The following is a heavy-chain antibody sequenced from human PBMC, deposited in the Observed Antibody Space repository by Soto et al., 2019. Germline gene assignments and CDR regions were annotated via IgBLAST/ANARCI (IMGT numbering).Heavy chain of an antibody. CDR2: TRNKANSYTT. V-gene: IGHV3-72*01. CDR1: GFTFIDHY. Sequence: GGSLRLSCAASGFTFIDHYMDWVRQAPGKGLEWVGRTRNKANSYTTEYAASVKGRFTISRDDSKNSLYLQMNSLKTEDTAVYYCARAVAGLDAFDIWGQGTMVTVSS. CDR3: ARAVAGLDAFDI. D-gene: IGHD6-19*01. J-gene: IGHJ3*02.